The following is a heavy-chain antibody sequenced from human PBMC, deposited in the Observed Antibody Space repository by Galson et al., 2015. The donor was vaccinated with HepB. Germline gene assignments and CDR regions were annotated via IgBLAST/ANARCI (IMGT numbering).Heavy chain of an antibody. Sequence: LRLSCAASGFTFSNYAMHWVRQAPGKGLEWVAVISFDANSKYYADSVKGRFTISRDNSENSLFLQMNSLRPEDTAVYYCARAGSMVRGVSEYGGQGTLVTVSS. V-gene: IGHV3-30*04. D-gene: IGHD3-10*01. CDR3: ARAGSMVRGVSEY. CDR2: ISFDANSK. J-gene: IGHJ4*02. CDR1: GFTFSNYA.